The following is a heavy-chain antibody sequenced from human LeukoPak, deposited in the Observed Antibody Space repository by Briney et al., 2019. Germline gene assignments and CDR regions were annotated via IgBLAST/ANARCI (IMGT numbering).Heavy chain of an antibody. Sequence: GSPRLSCAASGFTFDDYTMHWVRQAPGKGLEWVSLISWDGGSTYYADSVKGRFAISRDNSKNSLYLQMNSLRTEDTPLYYCAKDIGIAVAGPAFDIWGQGTMVTVSS. CDR3: AKDIGIAVAGPAFDI. CDR1: GFTFDDYT. D-gene: IGHD6-19*01. CDR2: ISWDGGST. J-gene: IGHJ3*02. V-gene: IGHV3-43*01.